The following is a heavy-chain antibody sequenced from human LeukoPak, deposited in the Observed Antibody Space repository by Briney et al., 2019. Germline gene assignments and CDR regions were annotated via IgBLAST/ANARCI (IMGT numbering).Heavy chain of an antibody. J-gene: IGHJ5*02. D-gene: IGHD6-19*01. Sequence: PGGSLRLSCAASGFTFSSYGMHWVRQAPGKGLEWVAFIRYDGSNKYYADSVKGRFTISRDNSKNTLYLQMNSLRAEDTAVYYCARSLYSSGWYTRFDPWGQGTLVTVSS. CDR1: GFTFSSYG. CDR2: IRYDGSNK. CDR3: ARSLYSSGWYTRFDP. V-gene: IGHV3-30*02.